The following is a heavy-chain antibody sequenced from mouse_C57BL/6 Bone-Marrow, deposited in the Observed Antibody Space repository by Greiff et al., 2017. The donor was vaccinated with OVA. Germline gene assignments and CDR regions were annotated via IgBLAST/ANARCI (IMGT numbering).Heavy chain of an antibody. CDR2: INPGSGGT. V-gene: IGHV1-54*01. CDR3: ARGPYYYGSSFYWYFDV. D-gene: IGHD1-1*01. CDR1: GYAFTNYL. J-gene: IGHJ1*03. Sequence: QVQLKESGAELVRPGTSVKVSCKASGYAFTNYLIEWVKQRPGQGLEWIGVINPGSGGTNYNEKFKGKATLTADKSSSTAYMQLSSLTSEDSAVYFCARGPYYYGSSFYWYFDVWGTGTTVTVSS.